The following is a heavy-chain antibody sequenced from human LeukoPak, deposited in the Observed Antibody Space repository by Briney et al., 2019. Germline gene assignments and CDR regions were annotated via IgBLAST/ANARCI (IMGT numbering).Heavy chain of an antibody. CDR3: AELGITMIGGV. V-gene: IGHV3-30*04. D-gene: IGHD3-10*02. Sequence: PGGSLRLSCAASGFTFSSYAMHWVRQAPGKGLEWVAVISYDGNNKYYADSMKGRFTISRDNYKNTLYLQMNSLRAEDTAVYYCAELGITMIGGVWGKGTTVTISS. CDR2: ISYDGNNK. J-gene: IGHJ6*04. CDR1: GFTFSSYA.